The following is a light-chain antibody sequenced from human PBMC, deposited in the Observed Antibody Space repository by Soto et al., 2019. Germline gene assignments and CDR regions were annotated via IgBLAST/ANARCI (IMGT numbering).Light chain of an antibody. Sequence: QSALTQPASVSGSPGQSITISCTGTSSDVAGYNYVSWYQQHPGKAPKLMIDDVSNRPSGVSNRFSGSKSGNTASLTISGLQAEDEADYYCSSYTSSSTLVVFGGGTKVTVL. CDR2: DVS. CDR1: SSDVAGYNY. J-gene: IGLJ2*01. CDR3: SSYTSSSTLVV. V-gene: IGLV2-14*01.